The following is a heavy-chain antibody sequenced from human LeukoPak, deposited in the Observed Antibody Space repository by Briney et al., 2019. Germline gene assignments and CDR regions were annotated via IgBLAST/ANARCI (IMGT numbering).Heavy chain of an antibody. V-gene: IGHV3-21*01. J-gene: IGHJ4*02. CDR3: ARDGMGSYDY. CDR1: GFDFSDYT. D-gene: IGHD3-10*01. Sequence: PGGSLRLSCAASGFDFSDYTINWVRQAPGKGLEWVSSISSNGRYIYYADSVKGRLTISRDNAKNSVYPQMNSLRAEDTAVYYCARDGMGSYDYWGQGTLVTVSS. CDR2: ISSNGRYI.